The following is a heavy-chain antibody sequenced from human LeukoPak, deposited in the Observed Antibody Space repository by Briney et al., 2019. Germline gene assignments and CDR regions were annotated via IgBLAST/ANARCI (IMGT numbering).Heavy chain of an antibody. CDR2: IKRDGSEK. J-gene: IGHJ4*02. CDR3: ARVYTGNRWHFDY. Sequence: PGVSLSLSCAASGFTFSTYWMSWVRQAPGKGLECVANIKRDGSEKYYLDPVKGRFTIFRDDAKSSLYLQMNSLRAEDTAVYFCARVYTGNRWHFDYWGQGTLVTVSS. D-gene: IGHD2-2*02. CDR1: GFTFSTYW. V-gene: IGHV3-7*03.